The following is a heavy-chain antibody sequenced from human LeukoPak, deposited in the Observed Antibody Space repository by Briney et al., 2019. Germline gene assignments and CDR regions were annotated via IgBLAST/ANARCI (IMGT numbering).Heavy chain of an antibody. CDR3: ARAQYYDSTTAGGMDV. D-gene: IGHD3-22*01. CDR2: INSDRSST. V-gene: IGHV3-74*01. J-gene: IGHJ6*02. Sequence: HAGGSLRLSCAASGFTFSTYWMHWVRQAPGKGLVWVSRINSDRSSTNYADSVKGRFTISRDNAKNTLYLQMNSLRTEDTAVYYCARAQYYDSTTAGGMDVWGQGTTVTVSS. CDR1: GFTFSTYW.